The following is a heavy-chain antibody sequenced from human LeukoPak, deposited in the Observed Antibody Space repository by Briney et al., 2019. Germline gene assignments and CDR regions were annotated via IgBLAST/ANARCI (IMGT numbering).Heavy chain of an antibody. CDR3: ARVYSDSSGRDGPSLDY. J-gene: IGHJ4*02. Sequence: SVKVSCKASGGTFSSYAISWVRQAPGQGLEWMGGIIPIFGTANYAQKFRGRVAITADKSTRAAYMELSSLRSEDTAVYYCARVYSDSSGRDGPSLDYWGQGTLVTVSS. D-gene: IGHD3-22*01. V-gene: IGHV1-69*06. CDR1: GGTFSSYA. CDR2: IIPIFGTA.